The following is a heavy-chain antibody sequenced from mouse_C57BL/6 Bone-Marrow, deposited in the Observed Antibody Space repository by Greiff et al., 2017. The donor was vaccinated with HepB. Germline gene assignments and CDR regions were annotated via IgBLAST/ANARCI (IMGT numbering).Heavy chain of an antibody. V-gene: IGHV14-4*01. J-gene: IGHJ4*01. D-gene: IGHD1-1*01. CDR2: IDPENGDT. CDR1: GFNIKDDY. CDR3: TTHTTVVADYAMDY. Sequence: EVQLQQSGAELVRPGASVKLSCTASGFNIKDDYMHWVKQRPEQGLEWIGWIDPENGDTENASKFQGKATITADTSSNTAYLQLTSLTSEDTAVYYCTTHTTVVADYAMDYWGQGTSVTVSS.